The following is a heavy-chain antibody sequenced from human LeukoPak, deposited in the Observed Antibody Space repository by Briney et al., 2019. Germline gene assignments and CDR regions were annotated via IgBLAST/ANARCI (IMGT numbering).Heavy chain of an antibody. D-gene: IGHD3-3*01. CDR1: GFTVSSNY. V-gene: IGHV3-53*01. CDR3: ARSRLDLRFLEWLPDYYYYGMDV. J-gene: IGHJ6*02. Sequence: GGSLRLSCAASGFTVSSNYMSWVRQAPGKGLEWVSVIYSGGSTHYADSVKGRFTISRDNSKNTLYLQMNSLRAEDTAVYYCARSRLDLRFLEWLPDYYYYGMDVWGQGTTVTVSS. CDR2: IYSGGST.